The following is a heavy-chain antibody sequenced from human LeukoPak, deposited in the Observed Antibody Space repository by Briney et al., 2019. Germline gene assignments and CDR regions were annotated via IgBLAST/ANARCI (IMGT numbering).Heavy chain of an antibody. Sequence: GGSLRLSCAASGFIFSSYGMHWVRQAPGKGLEWVAFIRYDGSNKYYADSVKGRFTISRDNSKNTLYLQMNSLRAEDTAVYYCAKDRVDYGSRSCFDYWGQGTLVTVSS. J-gene: IGHJ4*02. V-gene: IGHV3-30*02. CDR1: GFIFSSYG. CDR3: AKDRVDYGSRSCFDY. CDR2: IRYDGSNK. D-gene: IGHD3-10*01.